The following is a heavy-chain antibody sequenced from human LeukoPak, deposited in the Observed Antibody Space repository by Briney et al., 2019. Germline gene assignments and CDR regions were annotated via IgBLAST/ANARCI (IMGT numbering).Heavy chain of an antibody. D-gene: IGHD3-10*01. Sequence: SVKVSCKASGGTFSSYAISWVRQAPGQGLEWMGRIIPIFGTANYAQKFQGRVTITTDESTSTAYMELSSLRSEDTAVYYCARAHMVRGVIIGWFDPWGQGTLVTVPS. CDR3: ARAHMVRGVIIGWFDP. V-gene: IGHV1-69*05. J-gene: IGHJ5*02. CDR1: GGTFSSYA. CDR2: IIPIFGTA.